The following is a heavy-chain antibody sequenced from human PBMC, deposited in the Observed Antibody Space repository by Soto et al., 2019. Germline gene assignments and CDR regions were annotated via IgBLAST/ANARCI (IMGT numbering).Heavy chain of an antibody. V-gene: IGHV5-51*01. CDR2: IYPGDSDT. J-gene: IGHJ6*02. Sequence: GEALKSSCHGSGYTFTNNWVGWVRQMPGKGLEWMGIIYPGDSDTRYSPSFQGQVTISVDKSIATAYLQWSSLKASDSAMYYCWRFSEYHYGAGIYYCMDVWGQWTTVTVS. CDR1: GYTFTNNW. CDR3: WRFSEYHYGAGIYYCMDV. D-gene: IGHD3-10*01.